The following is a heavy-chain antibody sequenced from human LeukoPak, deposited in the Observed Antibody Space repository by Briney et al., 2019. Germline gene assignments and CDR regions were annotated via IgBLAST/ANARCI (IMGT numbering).Heavy chain of an antibody. CDR1: GFIFSSYG. Sequence: GGSLRLSCAGSGFIFSSYGMNWVRQAPGKGLEWVSYISSSSTTIYYADSVKGRFTISRDNAKKSLYLQMNSLRAEDTAVYYCAKDIAAAADEDAFDIWGQGTMVTVSS. CDR2: ISSSSTTI. D-gene: IGHD6-13*01. J-gene: IGHJ3*02. V-gene: IGHV3-48*01. CDR3: AKDIAAAADEDAFDI.